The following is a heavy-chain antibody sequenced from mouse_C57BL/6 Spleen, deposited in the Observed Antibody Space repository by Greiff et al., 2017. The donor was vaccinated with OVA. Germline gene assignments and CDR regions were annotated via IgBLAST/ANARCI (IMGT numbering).Heavy chain of an antibody. CDR3: ARQGWAFDY. CDR1: GYTFTSYW. CDR2: IDPSDSET. V-gene: IGHV1-52*01. J-gene: IGHJ2*01. D-gene: IGHD1-1*02. Sequence: VQLKQPGAELVRPGSSVKLSCKASGYTFTSYWMHWVKQRPIQGLEWIGNIDPSDSETHYNQKFKDKATLTVDKSSSTAYMQLSSLTAEDSAVYYCARQGWAFDYWGQGTTLTVSS.